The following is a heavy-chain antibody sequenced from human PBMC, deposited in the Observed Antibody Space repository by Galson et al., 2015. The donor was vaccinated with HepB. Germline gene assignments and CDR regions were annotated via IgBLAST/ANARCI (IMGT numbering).Heavy chain of an antibody. CDR1: GFTFSIYW. J-gene: IGHJ4*02. CDR3: ARDGLWDLQRGGCEH. D-gene: IGHD1-26*01. Sequence: SLRLSCAASGFTFSIYWMNWVRQAPGKGLEWVAGLSQGGSEKYYVDSVKGRFTISRDNAKSSLYLQMDSLRAEDTAVYYCARDGLWDLQRGGCEHWGQGIVVTVSS. V-gene: IGHV3-7*03. CDR2: LSQGGSEK.